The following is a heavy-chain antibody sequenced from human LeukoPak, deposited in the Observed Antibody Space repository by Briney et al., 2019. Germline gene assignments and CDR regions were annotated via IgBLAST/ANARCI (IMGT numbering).Heavy chain of an antibody. J-gene: IGHJ5*02. D-gene: IGHD6-13*01. CDR3: AHRRVLYRGGPHGFSRSWHGGWFDP. V-gene: IGHV2-5*08. CDR1: GDSLNEY. CDR2: IYRDDNK. Sequence: TLSLTCTVSGDSLNEYYWSWVRQPPGKALEWLALIYRDDNKRYSPSLKSRPTITKDTSKNQVVLTMTNMDPVDTATYFCAHRRVLYRGGPHGFSRSWHGGWFDPWGQGTLVTVSS.